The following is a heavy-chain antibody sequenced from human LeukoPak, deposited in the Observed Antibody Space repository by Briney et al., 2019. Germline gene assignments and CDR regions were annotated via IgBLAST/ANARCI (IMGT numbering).Heavy chain of an antibody. J-gene: IGHJ6*02. V-gene: IGHV1-2*02. CDR3: AREVVTSGMDV. Sequence: ASVKVSCKASGYTFTGYYMHWVRQAPGQGLEWMGWINPNSGGTSYAQKFQGRVTMTRDTSISTAYMELSRLRSEDTAVYYCAREVVTSGMDVWGQGTTVTVSS. D-gene: IGHD4-23*01. CDR1: GYTFTGYY. CDR2: INPNSGGT.